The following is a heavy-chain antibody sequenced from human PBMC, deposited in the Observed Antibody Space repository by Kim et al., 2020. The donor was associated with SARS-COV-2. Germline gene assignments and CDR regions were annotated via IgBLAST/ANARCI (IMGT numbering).Heavy chain of an antibody. Sequence: GGSLRLSCAASGFTFSSYSMNWVRQAPGKGLEWVSSISSSSSYIYYADSVKGRFTISRDNAKNSLYLQMNSLRAEDTAVYYCARVYVPIVVVNDAFDLWGRGTMVTVSS. V-gene: IGHV3-21*01. D-gene: IGHD3-22*01. CDR2: ISSSSSYI. CDR1: GFTFSSYS. J-gene: IGHJ3*01. CDR3: ARVYVPIVVVNDAFDL.